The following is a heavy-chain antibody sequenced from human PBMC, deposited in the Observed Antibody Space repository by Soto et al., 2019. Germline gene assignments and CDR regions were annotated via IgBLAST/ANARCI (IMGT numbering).Heavy chain of an antibody. CDR3: ARHYTGMVRGVIGYFDY. D-gene: IGHD3-10*01. Sequence: PSETLSLTCTVSGGSISSGDYYWSWIRQPPGKGLEWIGYIYYSGSTYYNPSLKSRVTISVDTSKNQFSLKPSSVTAADTAVYYCARHYTGMVRGVIGYFDYWGQGTLVTVSS. V-gene: IGHV4-30-4*01. CDR1: GGSISSGDYY. J-gene: IGHJ4*02. CDR2: IYYSGST.